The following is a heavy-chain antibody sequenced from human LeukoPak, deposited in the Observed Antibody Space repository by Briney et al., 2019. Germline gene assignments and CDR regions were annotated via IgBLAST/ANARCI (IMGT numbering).Heavy chain of an antibody. CDR1: GLAFSAYK. V-gene: IGHV3-74*01. J-gene: IGHJ4*02. CDR3: VVGGSPGY. CDR2: ISTDGYTT. Sequence: GGSLRLSCAASGLAFSAYKMHWVRQAPRKGLVWVSRISTDGYTTDYADFVQGRFTASRDNTKNTWSPEMNSLRAEDTAVYYCVVGGSPGYWGQGTLVTVSS. D-gene: IGHD2-15*01.